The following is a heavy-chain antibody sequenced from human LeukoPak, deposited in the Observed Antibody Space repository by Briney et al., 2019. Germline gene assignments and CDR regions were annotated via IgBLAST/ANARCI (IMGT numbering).Heavy chain of an antibody. Sequence: EASVKVSCKASGGTFSSYAISWVRQAPGQGLEWMGGIIPIFGIANYAQKFQGRVTITADESTSTAYMELSSLRSEDTAVYYCARDLCGSSVDYWGQGTLVTVSS. D-gene: IGHD6-6*01. V-gene: IGHV1-69*13. CDR2: IIPIFGIA. CDR3: ARDLCGSSVDY. J-gene: IGHJ4*02. CDR1: GGTFSSYA.